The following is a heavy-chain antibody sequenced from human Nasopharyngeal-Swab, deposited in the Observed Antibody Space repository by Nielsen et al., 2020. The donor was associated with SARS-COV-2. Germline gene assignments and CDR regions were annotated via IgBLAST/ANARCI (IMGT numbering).Heavy chain of an antibody. V-gene: IGHV3-7*01. CDR1: GFTFSTYA. J-gene: IGHJ4*02. D-gene: IGHD3-22*01. Sequence: GESLKISCAASGFTFSTYAMTWVRQAPGKGLEWVANIKQDGSENLYADSVKGRFTISRDNARNSLYLQMNSLRAEDTAVYFCARGLYYYDRSGYPDSWGQGSLVTVSS. CDR2: IKQDGSEN. CDR3: ARGLYYYDRSGYPDS.